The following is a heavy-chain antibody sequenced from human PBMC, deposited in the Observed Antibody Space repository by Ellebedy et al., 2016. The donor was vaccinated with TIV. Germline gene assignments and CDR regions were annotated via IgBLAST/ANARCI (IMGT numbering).Heavy chain of an antibody. CDR1: EFSFSDYW. Sequence: PGGSLRLSCAASEFSFSDYWMAWVRQAPGKGLEWVANIREDGGLQWYADSVRGRFTISRDNSKNTLYLQMNSLRAEDTAVYYCPKGQRVVTAPFDYWGQGTLVTVSS. V-gene: IGHV3-7*03. CDR2: IREDGGLQ. D-gene: IGHD2-21*02. J-gene: IGHJ4*02. CDR3: PKGQRVVTAPFDY.